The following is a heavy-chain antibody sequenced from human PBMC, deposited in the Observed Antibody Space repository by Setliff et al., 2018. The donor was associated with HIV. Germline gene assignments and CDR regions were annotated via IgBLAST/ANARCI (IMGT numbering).Heavy chain of an antibody. CDR2: IYTSGST. V-gene: IGHV4-4*07. CDR3: ARHPIYCGDCYSSGGMGPADH. J-gene: IGHJ4*02. D-gene: IGHD2-21*02. Sequence: SETLSLTCTVSGGSISSYYWSWIRQPAGKGLEWIGRIYTSGSTNYNPSLKSRVTISMDTSKNQFSLKLSSVTAADTALYYCARHPIYCGDCYSSGGMGPADHWGQGTLVTVSS. CDR1: GGSISSYY.